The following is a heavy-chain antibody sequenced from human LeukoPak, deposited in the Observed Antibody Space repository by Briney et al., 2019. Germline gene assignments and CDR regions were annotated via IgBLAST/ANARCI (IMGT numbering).Heavy chain of an antibody. V-gene: IGHV1-69*06. Sequence: SVKVSCKASGGTISSYAISWLRQAPGQGLEWMGGIIPIFGTANYAQKFQGRVTITADKSTSTAYMELSSLRSEDTAVYYCARVDILTLYNWFDPWGQGTLVTVSS. CDR1: GGTISSYA. CDR2: IIPIFGTA. J-gene: IGHJ5*02. D-gene: IGHD3-9*01. CDR3: ARVDILTLYNWFDP.